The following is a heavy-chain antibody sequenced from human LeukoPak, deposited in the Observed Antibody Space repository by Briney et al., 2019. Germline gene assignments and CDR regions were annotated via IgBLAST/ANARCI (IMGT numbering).Heavy chain of an antibody. D-gene: IGHD3-3*01. Sequence: SQTLSLTCTVSGGSISSGGYYWSWIRQHPGKGLEWIGYIYYSGSTYYNPSLKSRVTISVDTSKSQFSLKLSSVTAADTAVYYCARAQADFWSGYYSRNFDYWGQGTLVTVSS. CDR1: GGSISSGGYY. V-gene: IGHV4-31*03. CDR2: IYYSGST. CDR3: ARAQADFWSGYYSRNFDY. J-gene: IGHJ4*02.